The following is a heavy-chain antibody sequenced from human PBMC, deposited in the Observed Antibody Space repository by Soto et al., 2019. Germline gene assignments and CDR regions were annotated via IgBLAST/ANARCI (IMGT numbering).Heavy chain of an antibody. V-gene: IGHV4-59*01. Sequence: QVQLQESGPGLVKPSETLSLTCTVSGGSISSYYWSWIRQPPGKGLEWIGYIYYSGSTNYNPSLKSRVTISVDTSKNQFSLKLSSVTAADTAVYYCATMSGYYGTGTPFDYWGQGTLVTVSS. J-gene: IGHJ4*02. D-gene: IGHD3-22*01. CDR3: ATMSGYYGTGTPFDY. CDR1: GGSISSYY. CDR2: IYYSGST.